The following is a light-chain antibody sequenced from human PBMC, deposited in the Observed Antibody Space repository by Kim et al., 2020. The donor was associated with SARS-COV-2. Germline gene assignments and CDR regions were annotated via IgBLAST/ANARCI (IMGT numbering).Light chain of an antibody. Sequence: ASVGDRVTITCRDSQSISSWLAWYQQKPGKAPKLLIYKASSLESGVPSRFSGSGSGTEFTLTVSSLQPDDFATYYCQQYNSYPWTFGQGTKVDIK. CDR1: QSISSW. CDR2: KAS. CDR3: QQYNSYPWT. V-gene: IGKV1-5*03. J-gene: IGKJ1*01.